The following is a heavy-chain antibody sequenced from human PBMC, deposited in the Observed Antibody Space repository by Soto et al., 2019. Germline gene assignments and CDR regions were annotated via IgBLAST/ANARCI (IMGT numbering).Heavy chain of an antibody. Sequence: PSETLSLTCTVSGGSISSYYWSWIRQPPGKGLEWIGYIYYSGSTNYNPSLKSRVTISVDTSKNQFSLKLSSVTAADTAVYYCARDRNNNWNDDRDAFDTWGQGTMVTVSS. J-gene: IGHJ3*02. CDR2: IYYSGST. CDR1: GGSISSYY. CDR3: ARDRNNNWNDDRDAFDT. V-gene: IGHV4-59*01. D-gene: IGHD1-20*01.